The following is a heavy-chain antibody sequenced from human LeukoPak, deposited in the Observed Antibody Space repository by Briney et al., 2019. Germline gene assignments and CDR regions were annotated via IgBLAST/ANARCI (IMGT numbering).Heavy chain of an antibody. Sequence: GGSLRLSCAASRFTFSSYAMSWVRQAPGKGLEWVSGISDSGSNTIYADSVKGRFTISRDNSKNTMFLQMNSLRAEDTAVYYCAKELSGGWSFDYWGQGTLVTVSS. D-gene: IGHD6-19*01. J-gene: IGHJ4*02. CDR2: ISDSGSNT. CDR3: AKELSGGWSFDY. CDR1: RFTFSSYA. V-gene: IGHV3-23*01.